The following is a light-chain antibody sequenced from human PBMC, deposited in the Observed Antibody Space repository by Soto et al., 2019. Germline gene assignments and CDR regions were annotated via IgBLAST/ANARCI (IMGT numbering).Light chain of an antibody. V-gene: IGKV3-15*01. J-gene: IGKJ2*01. CDR2: SAS. CDR1: QSISTE. CDR3: HQGHNWPLT. Sequence: EIAMTQSPATLSVSPGERATLSCRASQSISTELAWYQQIPGQPPRLLIYSASTRAAGVPARFTGSGSGSEFTLTIRGLQSEDFAIYYCHQGHNWPLTFGQGTRLEI.